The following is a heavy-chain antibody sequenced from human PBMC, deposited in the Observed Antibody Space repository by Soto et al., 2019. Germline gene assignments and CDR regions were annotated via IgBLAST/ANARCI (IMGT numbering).Heavy chain of an antibody. V-gene: IGHV1-8*01. CDR1: GYTFTSYD. D-gene: IGHD4-4*01. CDR2: MNPNSGNT. Sequence: QVQLVQSGAEVKKPGASVKVSCKASGYTFTSYDINWVRQATGQGLEWMGWMNPNSGNTGYAQKFQGRVTMTRNTSISTAYMELSSLRSEDTAVYYCASGETGFMTTVAWEYMGVWGKGTTVTVSS. J-gene: IGHJ6*03. CDR3: ASGETGFMTTVAWEYMGV.